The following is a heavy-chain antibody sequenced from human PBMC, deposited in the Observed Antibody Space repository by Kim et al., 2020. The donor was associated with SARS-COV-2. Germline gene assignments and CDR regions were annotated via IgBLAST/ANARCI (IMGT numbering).Heavy chain of an antibody. CDR3: ARNGDGYSLHYYYYTMDV. Sequence: GGSLRLSCAASGFSFSTYTMNWVRQAPGEGLEWVSSITSSSSYIYYAYSVKGRFTISRDNAKNSLYLQMNILRAEDTAVYYCARNGDGYSLHYYYYTMDVWGQGTTVTVSS. V-gene: IGHV3-21*01. D-gene: IGHD5-18*01. J-gene: IGHJ6*02. CDR1: GFSFSTYT. CDR2: ITSSSSYI.